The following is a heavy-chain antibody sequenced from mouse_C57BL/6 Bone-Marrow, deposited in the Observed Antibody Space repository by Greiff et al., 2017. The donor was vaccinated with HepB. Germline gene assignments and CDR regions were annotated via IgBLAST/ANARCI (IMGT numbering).Heavy chain of an antibody. D-gene: IGHD1-1*01. CDR2: ISSGGSYT. Sequence: EVQRVESGGDLVKPGGSLKLSCAASGFTFSSYGMSWVRQTPDKRLEWVATISSGGSYTYYPDSVKGRFTISRDNAKNTLYLQMSSLKSEDTAMYYCARRRYYYYGSSYGYFDVWGTGTTVTVSS. CDR1: GFTFSSYG. CDR3: ARRRYYYYGSSYGYFDV. J-gene: IGHJ1*03. V-gene: IGHV5-6*01.